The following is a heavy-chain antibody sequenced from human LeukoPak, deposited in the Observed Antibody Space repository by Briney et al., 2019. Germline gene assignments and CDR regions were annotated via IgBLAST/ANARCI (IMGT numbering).Heavy chain of an antibody. V-gene: IGHV3-30*04. CDR2: ISKDGSIT. CDR1: GGDISRAA. J-gene: IGHJ3*02. CDR3: VRVPVDM. Sequence: HAGGSLRLSCEVSGGDISRAAMYWVRQPPGKGLEWVGVISKDGSITAYSDSAKGRFTISRDNSKNTLYMQMKSLGPEDTTVYYCVRVPVDMWGQGTMVTVSS.